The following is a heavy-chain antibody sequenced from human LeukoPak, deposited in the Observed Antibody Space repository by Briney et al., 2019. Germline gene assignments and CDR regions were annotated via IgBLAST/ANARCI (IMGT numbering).Heavy chain of an antibody. D-gene: IGHD3-22*01. CDR1: GFIFNNYG. Sequence: GGSLRLSCTASGFIFNNYGLIWVRQAPGKGLEWVSAISNDGGGTNYADFVKGRFTISRDNSKNTLFLQMNSLRAEDTALYYCAKGSSGYFFDLWGQGTLVTVPS. CDR2: ISNDGGGT. V-gene: IGHV3-23*01. J-gene: IGHJ4*02. CDR3: AKGSSGYFFDL.